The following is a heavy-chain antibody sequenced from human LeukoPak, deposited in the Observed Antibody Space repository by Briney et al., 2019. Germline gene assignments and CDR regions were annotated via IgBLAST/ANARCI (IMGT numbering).Heavy chain of an antibody. V-gene: IGHV1-69*13. D-gene: IGHD3-16*01. J-gene: IGHJ4*02. CDR1: GGTFSSYA. Sequence: GASVKVSCKASGGTFSSYAISWVRQAPGQGLEWMGGIIPIFGTANYAQKFQGRVTITADESTSTAYMELSSLRSEDTAVYYCARDRGEDISPGLFDYWGQGTLVTVSS. CDR2: IIPIFGTA. CDR3: ARDRGEDISPGLFDY.